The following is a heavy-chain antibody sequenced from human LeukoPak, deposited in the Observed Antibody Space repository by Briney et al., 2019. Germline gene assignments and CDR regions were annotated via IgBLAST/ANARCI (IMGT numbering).Heavy chain of an antibody. V-gene: IGHV3-30-3*01. J-gene: IGHJ3*02. CDR2: VSYDGSNK. Sequence: GGSLRLSCAASGFTFSNYAMHWVRQAPGKGLEWVAVVSYDGSNKFYADSVKGRFTISRDNSKNTLYLQMNSLRAEDTAVYYCARDLGGRWLQFAFDIWGQGTMVTVSS. CDR3: ARDLGGRWLQFAFDI. CDR1: GFTFSNYA. D-gene: IGHD5-24*01.